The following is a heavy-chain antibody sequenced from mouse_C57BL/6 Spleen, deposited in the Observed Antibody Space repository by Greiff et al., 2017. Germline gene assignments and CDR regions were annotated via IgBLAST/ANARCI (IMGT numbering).Heavy chain of an antibody. CDR3: TTNPLKGTVVARTYWYFDV. D-gene: IGHD1-1*01. CDR1: GFNIKDDY. Sequence: EVQLQQSGAELVRPGASVKLSCTASGFNIKDDYMHWVKQRPEQGLEWIGWIDPENGDTEYASKFQGKATITADTSSNTAYLQLSSLTSEDTAVYYCTTNPLKGTVVARTYWYFDVWGTGTTVTVSS. J-gene: IGHJ1*03. V-gene: IGHV14-4*01. CDR2: IDPENGDT.